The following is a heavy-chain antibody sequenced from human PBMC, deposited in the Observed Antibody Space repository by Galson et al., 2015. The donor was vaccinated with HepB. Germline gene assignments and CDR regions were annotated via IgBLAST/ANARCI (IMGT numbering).Heavy chain of an antibody. Sequence: SLRLSCAASGFTFSSYSMNWVRQAPGKGLEWISSIDFTSTSIYYADSVRGRFTISRDNARNSLYLQMNSLRAEDTAVYYCAGPIYGDFGNKVQWGQGALVIVSS. V-gene: IGHV3-48*04. J-gene: IGHJ4*02. CDR1: GFTFSSYS. D-gene: IGHD4-17*01. CDR2: IDFTSTSI. CDR3: AGPIYGDFGNKVQ.